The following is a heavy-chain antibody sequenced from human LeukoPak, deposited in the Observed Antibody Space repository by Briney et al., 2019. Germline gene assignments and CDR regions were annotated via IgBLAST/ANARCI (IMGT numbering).Heavy chain of an antibody. V-gene: IGHV1-2*02. Sequence: GASVKVSCKASGYTFTGYYMHWVRQAPGQGLEWMGWINPNSGGTNYAQKFQGRVTVTRDTSISTAYMELSRLRSDDTAVYYCARGFGNEFYYYGMDVWGQGTTVTVSS. CDR1: GYTFTGYY. J-gene: IGHJ6*02. D-gene: IGHD3-16*01. CDR2: INPNSGGT. CDR3: ARGFGNEFYYYGMDV.